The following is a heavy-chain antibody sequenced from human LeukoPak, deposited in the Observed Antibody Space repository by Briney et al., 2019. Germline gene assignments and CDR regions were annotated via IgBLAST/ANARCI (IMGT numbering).Heavy chain of an antibody. D-gene: IGHD1/OR15-1a*01. CDR1: GYSINNNYY. Sequence: PSETLSLTCTVSGYSINNNYYWDWIRQPPGKGLEWIGSIYYSGSTYYNPSLKSRVTISVDTSKNQFSLKLSSVTAADTAVYYCARVPSWEQAFDYWGQGTLVTVSS. CDR2: IYYSGST. CDR3: ARVPSWEQAFDY. V-gene: IGHV4-38-2*02. J-gene: IGHJ4*02.